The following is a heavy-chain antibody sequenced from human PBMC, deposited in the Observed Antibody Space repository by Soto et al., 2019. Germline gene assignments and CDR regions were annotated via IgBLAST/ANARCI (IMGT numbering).Heavy chain of an antibody. CDR2: INPSGGST. CDR1: GYTFTSYY. Sequence: QVQLVQSAAEVKKPGASVKVSCKASGYTFTSYYMHWVRQAPGQGLEWMGIINPSGGSTSYAQKFQGRVTMTRDTSTSTVYMELSSLRSEDTAVYYCARAESSSTVVTAAGDYWGQGTLVTVSS. V-gene: IGHV1-46*01. CDR3: ARAESSSTVVTAAGDY. D-gene: IGHD2-21*02. J-gene: IGHJ4*02.